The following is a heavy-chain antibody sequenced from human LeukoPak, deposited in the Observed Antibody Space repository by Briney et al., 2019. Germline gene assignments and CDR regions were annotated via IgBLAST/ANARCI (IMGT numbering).Heavy chain of an antibody. CDR1: GFTFSSYW. CDR2: INSDGSST. Sequence: GGSLRLSCAASGFTFSSYWMHWVRQAPGKGLVWVSRINSDGSSTSYADSVKGRFTISRDNAKNTLYLQMNSLRAEDTAVYYCARASRIAAAGYYYYYYMDVWGKGTTVTISS. V-gene: IGHV3-74*01. CDR3: ARASRIAAAGYYYYYYMDV. J-gene: IGHJ6*03. D-gene: IGHD6-13*01.